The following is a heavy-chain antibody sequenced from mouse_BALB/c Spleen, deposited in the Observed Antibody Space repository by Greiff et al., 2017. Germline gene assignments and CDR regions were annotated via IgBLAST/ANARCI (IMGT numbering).Heavy chain of an antibody. J-gene: IGHJ3*01. D-gene: IGHD4-1*01. CDR2: ISNGGGST. Sequence: EVQVVESGGGLVQPGGSLKLSCAASGFTFSSYTMSWVRQTPEKRLEWVAYISNGGGSTYYPDTVKGRFTISRDNAKNTLYLQMSSLKSEDTAMYYCARELGAYWGQGTMVTVSA. CDR3: ARELGAY. CDR1: GFTFSSYT. V-gene: IGHV5-12-2*01.